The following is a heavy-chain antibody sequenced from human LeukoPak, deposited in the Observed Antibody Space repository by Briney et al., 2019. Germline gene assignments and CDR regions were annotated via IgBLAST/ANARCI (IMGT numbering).Heavy chain of an antibody. Sequence: GGSLRLSCAASGFTFSSYWMAWVRQAPGKGLEWVANIKQDGSEKYYVDSVRGRFTISRDNAKSSLYLQMNSLRVEDTAVYYCAREISSWYRTEGRFDPWGQGTLVTVSS. CDR2: IKQDGSEK. J-gene: IGHJ5*02. D-gene: IGHD6-13*01. CDR1: GFTFSSYW. CDR3: AREISSWYRTEGRFDP. V-gene: IGHV3-7*01.